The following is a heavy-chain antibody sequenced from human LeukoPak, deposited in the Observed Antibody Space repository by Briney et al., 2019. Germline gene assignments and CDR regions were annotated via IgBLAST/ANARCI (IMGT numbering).Heavy chain of an antibody. J-gene: IGHJ2*01. Sequence: IPSETLSLTCAVYGGSFSGYYWSWIRQPPGKGLEWIGEINHSGSTNYNPSLKSRVTISVDTSKNQLSLKLSSVTAADTAVYYCARGWGSSSWYSYWYFDLWGRGTLVTVSS. CDR2: INHSGST. D-gene: IGHD6-13*01. CDR3: ARGWGSSSWYSYWYFDL. V-gene: IGHV4-34*01. CDR1: GGSFSGYY.